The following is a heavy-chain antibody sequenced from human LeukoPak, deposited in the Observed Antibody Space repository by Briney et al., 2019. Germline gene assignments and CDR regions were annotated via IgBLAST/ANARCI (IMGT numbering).Heavy chain of an antibody. CDR2: INPNSGGT. D-gene: IGHD6-19*01. CDR1: GYTFTGYY. J-gene: IGHJ3*02. V-gene: IGHV1-2*02. CDR3: ARERGTLAVAGDAVDI. Sequence: ASVKVSCKVSGYTFTGYYMHWVRQAPGEGLEWMGWINPNSGGTKYAQKFQGRVTMTRDTSINTAYMEVRRLTSDDTAVYYCARERGTLAVAGDAVDIWGQGTMVTVSS.